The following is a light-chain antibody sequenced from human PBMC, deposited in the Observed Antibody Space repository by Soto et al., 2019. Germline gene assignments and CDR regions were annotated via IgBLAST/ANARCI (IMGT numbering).Light chain of an antibody. CDR1: QGISSY. J-gene: IGKJ1*01. CDR2: DAS. CDR3: QQYNSYST. Sequence: AIRMTQSPSSLSASTGDRVTITCRASQGISSYLAGYQQKPGKAPKLLIYDASSLESGVPSRFSGSGSGTEFTLTISSLQPDDFATYYCQQYNSYSTFGQGTKVDIK. V-gene: IGKV1-8*01.